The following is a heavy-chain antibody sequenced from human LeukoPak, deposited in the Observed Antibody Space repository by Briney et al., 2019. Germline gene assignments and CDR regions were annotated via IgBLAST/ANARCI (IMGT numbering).Heavy chain of an antibody. D-gene: IGHD6-13*01. CDR2: IGNTET. V-gene: IGHV3-23*01. CDR1: GFTFSTFA. CDR3: AKAYGYSSSWTSNYYFYGLDV. J-gene: IGHJ6*02. Sequence: GGSLRLSCVASGFTFSTFAMSWVRQAPGKGLEWVSSIGNTETYYADSVKGRFIISRDNSKNTLYLQMNSLRAEDTAVYYCAKAYGYSSSWTSNYYFYGLDVWGQGTTATVSS.